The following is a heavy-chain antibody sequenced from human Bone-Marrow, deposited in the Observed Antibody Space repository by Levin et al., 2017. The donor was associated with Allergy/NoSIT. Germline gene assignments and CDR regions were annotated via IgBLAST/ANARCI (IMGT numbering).Heavy chain of an antibody. Sequence: GGSLRLSCAASGFTFSSYAMHWVRQAPGKGLEWVAVISYDGSNKYYADSVKGRFTISRDNSKNTLYLQMNSLRAEDTAVYYCARVVARNRDYWGQGTLVTVSS. V-gene: IGHV3-30-3*01. CDR2: ISYDGSNK. J-gene: IGHJ4*02. D-gene: IGHD1-14*01. CDR3: ARVVARNRDY. CDR1: GFTFSSYA.